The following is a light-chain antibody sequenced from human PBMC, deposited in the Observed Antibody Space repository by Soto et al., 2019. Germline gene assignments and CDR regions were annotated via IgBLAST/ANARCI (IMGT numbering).Light chain of an antibody. CDR1: SSDVGSYNR. V-gene: IGLV2-18*02. Sequence: QSALTQPPSVSGSPGQSVTISCTGTSSDVGSYNRVSWYQQPPGTAPKLMIDEVSNRPSGVPDRFSGSKSGNTASLTISGLQAEDEADYYCSSYTSSSTYVFGTGTQLTVL. CDR2: EVS. CDR3: SSYTSSSTYV. J-gene: IGLJ1*01.